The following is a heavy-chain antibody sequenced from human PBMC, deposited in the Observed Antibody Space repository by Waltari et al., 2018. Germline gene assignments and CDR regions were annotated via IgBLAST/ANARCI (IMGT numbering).Heavy chain of an antibody. CDR1: GGSISSHY. J-gene: IGHJ6*02. Sequence: QVQLQESGPGLVKPSETLSLTCTVSGGSISSHYWSWIGPPPGKGLEWIGYIYYSGSTNASPSLKSRVTISVDTSKNQFALKLSSVTAADTAVYYCARSRAYYYGMDVWGQGTTVTVSS. V-gene: IGHV4-59*11. CDR3: ARSRAYYYGMDV. CDR2: IYYSGST.